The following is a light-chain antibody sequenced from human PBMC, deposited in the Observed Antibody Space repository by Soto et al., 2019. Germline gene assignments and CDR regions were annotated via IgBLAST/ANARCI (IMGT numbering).Light chain of an antibody. CDR3: QQSHAVIT. Sequence: DIQLTQSPSSLSASVGERVTITCRASQDIINHLNWYQQKPGKAPKVLIFGSSNLPRGVPPRFSGSGFGTNFTLTISGLQHEDFATYYCQQSHAVITFGQGTRL. CDR2: GSS. CDR1: QDIINH. J-gene: IGKJ5*01. V-gene: IGKV1-39*01.